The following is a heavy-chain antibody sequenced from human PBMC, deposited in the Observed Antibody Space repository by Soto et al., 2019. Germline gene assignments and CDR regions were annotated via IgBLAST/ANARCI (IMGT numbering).Heavy chain of an antibody. V-gene: IGHV4-30-2*01. D-gene: IGHD1-26*01. Sequence: PSETLSLTCAVSGGSISSGGYSWSWIRQPPGKGLEWIGYIYHSGSTYYNPSLKSRVTISVDRSKNQFSLKLSSVTAADTAVYYCARADGAVLRHWGQGTLVTVSS. J-gene: IGHJ4*02. CDR3: ARADGAVLRH. CDR1: GGSISSGGYS. CDR2: IYHSGST.